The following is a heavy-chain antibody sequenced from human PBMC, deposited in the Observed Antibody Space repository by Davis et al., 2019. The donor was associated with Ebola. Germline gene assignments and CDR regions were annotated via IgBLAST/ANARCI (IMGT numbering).Heavy chain of an antibody. CDR2: IQSDGSNK. D-gene: IGHD5-24*01. J-gene: IGHJ5*02. Sequence: PGGSLRLSCAASGFTFSYSGMHWVRQAPGKGLEWVAFIQSDGSNKYYADSVKGRFTISRDNSKNTMYLQLNILRPEDTAVYNCAKDDGPRRLADPWGQGTLVTVSS. CDR3: AKDDGPRRLADP. V-gene: IGHV3-30*02. CDR1: GFTFSYSG.